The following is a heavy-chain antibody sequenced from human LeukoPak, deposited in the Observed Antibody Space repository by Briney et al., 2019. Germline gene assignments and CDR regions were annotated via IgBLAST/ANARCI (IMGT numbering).Heavy chain of an antibody. CDR1: GGSITGYY. D-gene: IGHD6-13*01. V-gene: IGHV4-59*08. CDR2: IYNSGST. Sequence: SETLSLNCTVSGGSITGYYWSWIRQPPGKGLEWIGYIYNSGSTNYNPSLKSRVSISGDTSKNQFSLQLSSVTAADTAVYYCARRRSIAAVASYYYGLDVWGQGTTVTVSS. J-gene: IGHJ6*02. CDR3: ARRRSIAAVASYYYGLDV.